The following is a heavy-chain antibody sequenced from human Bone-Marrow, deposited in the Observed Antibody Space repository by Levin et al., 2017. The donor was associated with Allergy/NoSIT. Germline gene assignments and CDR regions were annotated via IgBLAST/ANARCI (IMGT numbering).Heavy chain of an antibody. J-gene: IGHJ4*02. V-gene: IGHV1-2*02. D-gene: IGHD6-19*01. CDR2: INPNSGGT. Sequence: ASVKVSGKASGYTFTGYYMHWVRQAPGQGLEWMGWINPNSGGTNYAQKFQGRVTMTRDTSISTAYMELSRLRSDDTAVYYCARDGDSSGWDYFDYWGQGTLVTVSS. CDR3: ARDGDSSGWDYFDY. CDR1: GYTFTGYY.